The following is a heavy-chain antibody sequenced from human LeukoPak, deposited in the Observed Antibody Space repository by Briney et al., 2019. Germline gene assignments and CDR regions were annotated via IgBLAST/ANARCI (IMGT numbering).Heavy chain of an antibody. CDR1: GFTFSSYG. CDR3: TRDLMDYDVSTGLHHYYMDV. D-gene: IGHD3-9*01. CDR2: ISYDGSNK. V-gene: IGHV3-30*03. J-gene: IGHJ6*02. Sequence: GGSLRLSCAASGFTFSSYGMHWVRQAPGKGLEWVAVISYDGSNKYYADSVKGRFTISRDNSKNTLYLQMNSLRVEDTAVYYCTRDLMDYDVSTGLHHYYMDVWGQGTTVTVSS.